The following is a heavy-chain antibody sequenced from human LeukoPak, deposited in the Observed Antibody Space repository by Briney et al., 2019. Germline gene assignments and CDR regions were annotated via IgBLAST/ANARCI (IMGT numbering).Heavy chain of an antibody. J-gene: IGHJ6*02. CDR3: ARNQQLGGHSYYYYGMDV. Sequence: GGSLRLSCVGSGFTSIAYALTWARQAPGKGLEWVSGIIGGGVTTYHADSVKGRFTISRDNSKNTLYLQMNSLRADDTAIYYCARNQQLGGHSYYYYGMDVWGQGTTVTVSS. V-gene: IGHV3-23*01. CDR1: GFTSIAYA. D-gene: IGHD3-16*01. CDR2: IIGGGVTT.